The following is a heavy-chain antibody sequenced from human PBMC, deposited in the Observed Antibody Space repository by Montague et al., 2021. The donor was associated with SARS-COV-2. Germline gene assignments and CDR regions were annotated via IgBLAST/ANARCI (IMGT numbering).Heavy chain of an antibody. V-gene: IGHV3-30-3*01. J-gene: IGHJ6*02. CDR1: GLTFSSYA. CDR2: ISYDGSNK. CDR3: ARDREITMVRGAPPYGMDV. Sequence: SLRLSCAASGLTFSSYAMHWVRQAPGKGLEWVAVISYDGSNKYYADSVKGRFTISRDNSKNTLYLQMNSLRAEDTAVYYCARDREITMVRGAPPYGMDVWGQGTTVTVSS. D-gene: IGHD3-10*01.